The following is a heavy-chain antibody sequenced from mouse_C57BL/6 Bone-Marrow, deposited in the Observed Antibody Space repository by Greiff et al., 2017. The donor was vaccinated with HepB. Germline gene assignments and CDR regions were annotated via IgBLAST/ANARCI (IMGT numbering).Heavy chain of an antibody. CDR3: ASREASYGNPFAY. Sequence: EVQLQQSGPELVKPGASVKISCKASGYTFTDYYMNWVKQSHGKSLEWIGDINPNNGGTSYNQKFKGKATLTVDKSSSTAYMELRSLTSEDSAVYYCASREASYGNPFAYWGQGTLVTVSA. D-gene: IGHD2-1*01. CDR1: GYTFTDYY. V-gene: IGHV1-26*01. J-gene: IGHJ3*01. CDR2: INPNNGGT.